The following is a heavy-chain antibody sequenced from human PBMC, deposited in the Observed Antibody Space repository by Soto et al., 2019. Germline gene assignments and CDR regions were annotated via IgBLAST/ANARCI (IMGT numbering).Heavy chain of an antibody. CDR2: IIPRSGTS. D-gene: IGHD3-22*01. J-gene: IGHJ4*02. V-gene: IGHV1-69*01. Sequence: SVKVSCKASGDTFSTYTITWVRQAPGQGLEWMGGIIPRSGTSNYAQKFQGRVTITADESTSTAYMELSSLRSEDTAVYYCAIGPDSSGYYPLGYWGQGTLVTVSS. CDR3: AIGPDSSGYYPLGY. CDR1: GDTFSTYT.